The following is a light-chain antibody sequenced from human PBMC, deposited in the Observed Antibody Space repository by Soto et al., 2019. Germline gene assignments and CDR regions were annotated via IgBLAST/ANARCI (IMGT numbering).Light chain of an antibody. V-gene: IGKV3-20*01. CDR3: QQFGISPVT. Sequence: EIVLTQSPGTLSLSPGERATLSCRANQNVGSGYLAWYQQKPGQAPRFLIYGASNRATGIPDRFSGSGSGTDFTLTVNRLEPEDFAVYYCQQFGISPVTFGQGTRLEIK. J-gene: IGKJ5*01. CDR1: QNVGSGY. CDR2: GAS.